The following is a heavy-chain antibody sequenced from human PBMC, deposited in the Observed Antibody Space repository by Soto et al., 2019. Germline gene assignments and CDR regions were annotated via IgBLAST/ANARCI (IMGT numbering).Heavy chain of an antibody. CDR1: GYSFTGYY. CDR3: ARGDYGTGGYPFPYFDY. CDR2: INPGSGAT. J-gene: IGHJ4*02. D-gene: IGHD2-8*02. V-gene: IGHV1-2*02. Sequence: HEHLVQSGAEVKRPGASLKVSCKASGYSFTGYYIHWVRQAPGQGLEWMGWINPGSGATNYAQNFQGRVTLTSDTSISTASMDLTSLTSDETAVYYCARGDYGTGGYPFPYFDYWGQGTLVIVSS.